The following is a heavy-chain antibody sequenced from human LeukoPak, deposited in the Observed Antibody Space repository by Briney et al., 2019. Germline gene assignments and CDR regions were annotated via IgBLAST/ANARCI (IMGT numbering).Heavy chain of an antibody. V-gene: IGHV3-33*01. CDR2: IRYDGSKK. Sequence: GSLRLSCAASGFTFSNYGMHWVRQAPGKGLEWVALIRYDGSKKDYADSVKGRFTISRDNSKNTLHLQMNSLRAEDTAVYYCARTGDTERFDYWGQGTLVTVSS. J-gene: IGHJ4*02. CDR3: ARTGDTERFDY. CDR1: GFTFSNYG. D-gene: IGHD5-18*01.